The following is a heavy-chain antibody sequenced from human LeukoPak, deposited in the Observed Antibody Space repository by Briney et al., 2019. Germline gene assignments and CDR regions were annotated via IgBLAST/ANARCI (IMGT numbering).Heavy chain of an antibody. V-gene: IGHV4-59*01. CDR3: AKEAAAGGFDDYYYYMDV. CDR1: GGSISSYY. D-gene: IGHD6-13*01. CDR2: IYYSGST. J-gene: IGHJ6*03. Sequence: SETLSLTCTVSGGSISSYYWSWIRQPPGKGLEWIGYIYYSGSTNYNPSLKSRVTISVDTSKKQFSLTLSSVTAADTAVYYCAKEAAAGGFDDYYYYMDVWGKGTTVTASS.